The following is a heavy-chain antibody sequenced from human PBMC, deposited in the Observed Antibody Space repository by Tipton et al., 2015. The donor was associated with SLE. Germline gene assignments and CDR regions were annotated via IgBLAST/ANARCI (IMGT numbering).Heavy chain of an antibody. CDR3: AKELDIQGVAHY. J-gene: IGHJ4*02. V-gene: IGHV4-34*12. CDR1: GDSLSGQY. CDR2: VFRGGST. Sequence: TLSLTCSVYGDSLSGQYWSWIRQPPGKGLEWIGEVFRGGSTYYNPSLKSRVTISVDTSKNQFSLKLSSVTAADTAVYYCAKELDIQGVAHYWGQGTLVTVSS. D-gene: IGHD3-10*01.